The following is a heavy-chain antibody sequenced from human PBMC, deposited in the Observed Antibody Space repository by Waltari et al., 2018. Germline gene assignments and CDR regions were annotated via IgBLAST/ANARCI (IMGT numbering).Heavy chain of an antibody. CDR1: GGTFSSYA. Sequence: QVQLVQSGAEVKKPGSSVKVSCKSSGGTFSSYAISWVRQAPGQGLEWMGGIIPILGIATDAQKFQGRVTITADESTSTAYMELSSLRSEDTAVYYCARDLGGQTDYWGQGTLVTVSS. CDR3: ARDLGGQTDY. V-gene: IGHV1-69*04. J-gene: IGHJ4*02. CDR2: IIPILGIA. D-gene: IGHD3-16*01.